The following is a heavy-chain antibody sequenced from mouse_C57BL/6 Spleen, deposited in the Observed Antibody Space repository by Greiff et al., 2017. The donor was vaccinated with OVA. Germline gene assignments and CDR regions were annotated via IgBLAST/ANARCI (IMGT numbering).Heavy chain of an antibody. CDR2: INYDGSST. V-gene: IGHV5-16*01. CDR3: ARENYGSSYGWFAY. Sequence: EVMLVESEGGLVQPGSSMKLSCTASGFTFSDYYMAWVRQVPEKGLEWVANINYDGSSTYYLDSLKSRFIISRDNAKNILYLQMSSLKSEDTATYYCARENYGSSYGWFAYWGQGTLVTVSA. CDR1: GFTFSDYY. D-gene: IGHD1-1*01. J-gene: IGHJ3*01.